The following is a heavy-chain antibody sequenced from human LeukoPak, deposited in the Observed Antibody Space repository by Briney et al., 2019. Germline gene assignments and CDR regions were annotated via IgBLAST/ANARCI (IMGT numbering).Heavy chain of an antibody. V-gene: IGHV4-59*01. CDR3: ARLDSSSSFDY. Sequence: SETLSLTCTVSGGSISSYYWSWIRQPPGKGLEWIGYIYYSRSTNYNPSLKSRVTISVDTSKNQFSLKLSSVTAADTAVYYCARLDSSSSFDYWGQGTLVTVSS. CDR1: GGSISSYY. CDR2: IYYSRST. D-gene: IGHD6-13*01. J-gene: IGHJ4*02.